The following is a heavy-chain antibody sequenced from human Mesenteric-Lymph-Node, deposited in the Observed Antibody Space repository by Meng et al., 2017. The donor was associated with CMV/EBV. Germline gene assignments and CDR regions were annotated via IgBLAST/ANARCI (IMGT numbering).Heavy chain of an antibody. J-gene: IGHJ6*02. CDR2: IYYSGST. CDR3: ARARGYCSSTSCYAYYYYYGMDV. D-gene: IGHD2-2*01. V-gene: IGHV4-59*01. CDR1: GGSISSYY. Sequence: SETLSLTCTVSGGSISSYYWSWIRQPPGKGLEWIGYIYYSGSTNYNPSLKSRVTISVDTSKNQFSLKLSSVTAADTAVYYCARARGYCSSTSCYAYYYYYGMDVWGQGTTVTVSS.